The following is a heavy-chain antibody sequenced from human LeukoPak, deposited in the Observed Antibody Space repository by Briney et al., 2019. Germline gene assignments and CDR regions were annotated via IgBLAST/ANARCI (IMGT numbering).Heavy chain of an antibody. CDR1: GFTFSRYW. D-gene: IGHD1-26*01. J-gene: IGHJ3*02. V-gene: IGHV3-21*01. CDR3: ARDVGASAPDAFDI. Sequence: GGSLRLSCAASGFTFSRYWMSWVRQAPGKGLEWVSSISSSSNYIYYADSVKGRFTISRDNAKNSLYLQMNSLRAEDTDVYYCARDVGASAPDAFDIWGQGTMVTVSS. CDR2: ISSSSNYI.